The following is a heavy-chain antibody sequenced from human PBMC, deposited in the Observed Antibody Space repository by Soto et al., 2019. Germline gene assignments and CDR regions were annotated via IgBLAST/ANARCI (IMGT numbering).Heavy chain of an antibody. V-gene: IGHV3-21*01. CDR1: GFTFSSYS. CDR3: ARDGLIVAGSFDY. J-gene: IGHJ4*02. D-gene: IGHD6-19*01. CDR2: ISSSSSYI. Sequence: EVQLVESGGGLVKPGGSLRLSCAASGFTFSSYSMNWVRQAPGKGLEWVSSISSSSSYIYYADSVKGRFTISRDNAKNSLYLLMNSLRAEDTAVYYCARDGLIVAGSFDYWGQGTLVTVSS.